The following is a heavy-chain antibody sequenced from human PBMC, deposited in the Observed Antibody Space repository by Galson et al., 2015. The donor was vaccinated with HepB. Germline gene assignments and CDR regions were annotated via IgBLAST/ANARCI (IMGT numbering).Heavy chain of an antibody. Sequence: SVKVSCKASGYTFTSYAMHWVRQAPGQRLEWMGWINAGNGNTKYSQKFQGRVTITRDTSASTAYMELRSLRSDDTAVYYCARELAVAGPYGGADYWGQGTLVTVSS. CDR1: GYTFTSYA. V-gene: IGHV1-3*01. CDR2: INAGNGNT. CDR3: ARELAVAGPYGGADY. D-gene: IGHD6-19*01. J-gene: IGHJ4*02.